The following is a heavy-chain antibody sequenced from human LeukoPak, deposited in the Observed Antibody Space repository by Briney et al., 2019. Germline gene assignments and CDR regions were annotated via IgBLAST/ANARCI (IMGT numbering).Heavy chain of an antibody. V-gene: IGHV3-7*01. CDR1: GFTFSSYW. Sequence: GGSLRLSCAASGFTFSSYWMSWVRQAPGKGLEWVAHIKQDGSENYYVDSVKGRFTISRDNAKKSLYLQMKSLRAEDTAVYYCARHLSGVTGYSYGRGIDYWGQGTLVTVSS. CDR2: IKQDGSEN. CDR3: ARHLSGVTGYSYGRGIDY. J-gene: IGHJ4*02. D-gene: IGHD5-18*01.